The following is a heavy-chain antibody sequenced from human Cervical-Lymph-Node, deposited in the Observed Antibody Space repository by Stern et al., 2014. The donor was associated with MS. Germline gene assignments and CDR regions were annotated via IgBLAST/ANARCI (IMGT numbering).Heavy chain of an antibody. D-gene: IGHD1-1*01. CDR2: IYSSGSN. V-gene: IGHV4-4*07. CDR1: GGSITSYY. Sequence: QLQLQESGPRLVKPSETLSLTCSVSGGSITSYYWSWIRQPAGKGLEWIGRIYSSGSNDNTPSLKSRVTMSVDTSKNQFSLRLSSVTAADTALYYCARDRGLQPDIWGQGTLVTVSS. CDR3: ARDRGLQPDI. J-gene: IGHJ3*02.